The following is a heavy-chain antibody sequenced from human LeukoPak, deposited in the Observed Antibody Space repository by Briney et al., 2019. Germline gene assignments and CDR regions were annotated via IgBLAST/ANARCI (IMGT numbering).Heavy chain of an antibody. CDR3: ARISVGAAGNNWFDP. CDR1: GGSISSSSYY. CDR2: IYYSGST. Sequence: PSETLSLTCTVSGGSISSSSYYWGWIRQPPGKGLEWIGSIYYSGSTYYNPSLKSRVTISVGTSKNQFSLKLSSVTAADTAVYYCARISVGAAGNNWFDPWGQGTLVTVSS. V-gene: IGHV4-39*01. D-gene: IGHD6-13*01. J-gene: IGHJ5*02.